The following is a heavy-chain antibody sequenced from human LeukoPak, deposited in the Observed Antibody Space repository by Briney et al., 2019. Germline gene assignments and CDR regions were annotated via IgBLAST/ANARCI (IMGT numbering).Heavy chain of an antibody. CDR2: ISSGSTYI. V-gene: IGHV3-21*01. CDR1: GFTFISYW. CDR3: ARENHGSFDY. J-gene: IGHJ4*02. Sequence: PGGSLRLSCAASGFTFISYWMHWVRQAPGKGLEWVSCISSGSTYIFYADSVRGRFAISRDNAKNSLYLQMNSLRAEDTAVYYCARENHGSFDYWGQGSLVTVSS. D-gene: IGHD1-14*01.